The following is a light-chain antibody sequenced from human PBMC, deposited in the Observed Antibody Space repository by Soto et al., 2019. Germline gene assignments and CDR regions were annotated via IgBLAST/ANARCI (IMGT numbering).Light chain of an antibody. CDR3: IQGTQSPWT. J-gene: IGKJ1*01. V-gene: IGKV2-24*01. CDR1: QSLVHSDGNTY. Sequence: DIVMTQTPLSSPVTLGQPASFSCRSSQSLVHSDGNTYLSWLQQRPSQAPRLLIYNISDRFSGVPDRLNGSGAGTDFTLTISRVEAEDVGVYYCIQGTQSPWTFGQGTKVEIK. CDR2: NIS.